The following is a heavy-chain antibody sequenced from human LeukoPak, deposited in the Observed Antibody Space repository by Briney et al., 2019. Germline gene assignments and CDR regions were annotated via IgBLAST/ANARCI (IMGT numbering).Heavy chain of an antibody. CDR2: IIPIFGTA. CDR1: GGTFSSYA. D-gene: IGHD5-12*01. V-gene: IGHV1-69*06. CDR3: ARGQRGYDYDYYYGMDV. Sequence: SVKVSCKASGGTFSSYAISWVRQAPGQGPEWMGGIIPIFGTANYAQKFQGRVTITADKSTSTAYMELSSLRSEDTAVYYCARGQRGYDYDYYYGMDVWGKGTTVTVSS. J-gene: IGHJ6*04.